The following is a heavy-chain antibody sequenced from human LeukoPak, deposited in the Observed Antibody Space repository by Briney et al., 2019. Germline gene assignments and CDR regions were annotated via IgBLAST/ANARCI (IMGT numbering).Heavy chain of an antibody. J-gene: IGHJ4*02. CDR3: ASSCSGGSCYYDY. CDR2: IIPIFGTA. V-gene: IGHV1-69*05. CDR1: GYTFTGYY. Sequence: GASVKVSCKASGYTFTGYYMHWVRQAPGQGLEWMGRIIPIFGTANYAQKFQGRVTITTDESTSTAYMELSSLRSEDTAVYYCASSCSGGSCYYDYWGQGTLVTVSS. D-gene: IGHD2-15*01.